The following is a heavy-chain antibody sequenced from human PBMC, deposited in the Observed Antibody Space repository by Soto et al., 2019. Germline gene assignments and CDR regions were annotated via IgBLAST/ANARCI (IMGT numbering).Heavy chain of an antibody. Sequence: GGSLRLSCEVSGLTFNTSGMHWVLQAPGKGLEWLAVISYDGATQYYGDTVKGRFTISRDNSKNTLFLHIGRLRADDTAMCYCATKARVPNSLYFGMDVRGLGTTVTVS. D-gene: IGHD2-15*01. CDR2: ISYDGATQ. CDR1: GLTFNTSG. CDR3: ATKARVPNSLYFGMDV. J-gene: IGHJ6*02. V-gene: IGHV3-30*03.